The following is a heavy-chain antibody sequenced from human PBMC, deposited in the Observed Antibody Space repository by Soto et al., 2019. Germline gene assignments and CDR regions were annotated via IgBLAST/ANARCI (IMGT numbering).Heavy chain of an antibody. D-gene: IGHD4-17*01. Sequence: QVQLVQSGAEMRKPGSSVKVSCKATGGTLDGFGVSWIRQAPGEQLEWMGGIIPIFSTVDYAQKFKDRITINADKSTSTVYLEMRNLRSDDTAVFYCATSEDYGSSWYFDLWGRGTLVTVSS. V-gene: IGHV1-69*14. CDR3: ATSEDYGSSWYFDL. J-gene: IGHJ2*01. CDR1: GGTLDGFG. CDR2: IIPIFSTV.